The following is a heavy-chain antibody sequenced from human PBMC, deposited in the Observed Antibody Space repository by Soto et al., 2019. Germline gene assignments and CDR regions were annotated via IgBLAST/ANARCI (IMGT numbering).Heavy chain of an antibody. D-gene: IGHD6-19*01. CDR1: GGSISSYY. CDR3: ARDLGSGWYRDWFDP. J-gene: IGHJ5*02. Sequence: SETLFLTCTVSGGSISSYYWSWIRQPPGKGLEWIGYIYYSGSTNYNPSLKSRVTISVDTSKNQFSLKLSSVTAADTAVYYCARDLGSGWYRDWFDPWGQGTLVTVSS. V-gene: IGHV4-59*01. CDR2: IYYSGST.